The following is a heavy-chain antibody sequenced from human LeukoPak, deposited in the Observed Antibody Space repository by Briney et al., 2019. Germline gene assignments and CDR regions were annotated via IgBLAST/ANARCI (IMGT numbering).Heavy chain of an antibody. D-gene: IGHD4-17*01. CDR2: ISSSGSTI. J-gene: IGHJ4*02. CDR1: GFTFSSYE. V-gene: IGHV3-48*03. Sequence: GGSLRLSCAASGFTFSSYEMNWVRQAPGKGLEWVSYISSSGSTIYHADSVKGRFTISRDNAKNSLYLQVNSLRAEDTAVYYCARDGSVYGDDYWGQGTLVTVSS. CDR3: ARDGSVYGDDY.